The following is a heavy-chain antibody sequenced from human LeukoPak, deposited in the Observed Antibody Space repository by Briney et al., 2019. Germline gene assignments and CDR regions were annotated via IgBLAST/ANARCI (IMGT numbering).Heavy chain of an antibody. CDR2: ISSSSSYI. Sequence: GGSLRLSCAASGFTFSSYSMNWVRQAPGKGLEWVSSISSSSSYIYYADSVKGRFAISRDNAKNSLYLQMNSLRAEDTAVYYCARGADYYYYMDVWGKGTTVTVSS. CDR1: GFTFSSYS. CDR3: ARGADYYYYMDV. J-gene: IGHJ6*03. V-gene: IGHV3-21*01.